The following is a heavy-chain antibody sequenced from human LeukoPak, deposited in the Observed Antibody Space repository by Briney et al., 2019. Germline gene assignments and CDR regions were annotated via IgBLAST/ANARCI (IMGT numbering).Heavy chain of an antibody. CDR2: ISGSGGST. CDR1: GFTFSNYA. D-gene: IGHD2-2*01. V-gene: IGHV3-23*01. CDR3: AKDRADCSNTSCYAFFDY. J-gene: IGHJ4*02. Sequence: GGSLRLSCAASGFTFSNYAINWVRQAPGKGLEWVSGISGSGGSTFYADSVKGRFTISRDNSKTILYLQMNSLRAEDTAVYYCAKDRADCSNTSCYAFFDYWGQGTLVTVSP.